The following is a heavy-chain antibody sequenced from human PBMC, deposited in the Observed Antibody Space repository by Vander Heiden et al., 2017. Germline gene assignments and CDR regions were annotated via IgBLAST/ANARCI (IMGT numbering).Heavy chain of an antibody. CDR1: GRSISSASYY. CDR3: ASQVGATPPDY. J-gene: IGHJ4*02. CDR2: VYYSGTT. V-gene: IGHV4-39*01. Sequence: QLQLQESGPGLVKPSETLSLTCTVPGRSISSASYYWGWIRQPPGKGLEWIGTVYYSGTTYYNPSLKSRLTISVDTSKNQFSLKLSSVTAADTAVYYCASQVGATPPDYWGQGTLVTVAS. D-gene: IGHD1-26*01.